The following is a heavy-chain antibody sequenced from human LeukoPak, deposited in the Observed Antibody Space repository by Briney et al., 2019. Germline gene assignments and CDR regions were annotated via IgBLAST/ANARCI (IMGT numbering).Heavy chain of an antibody. Sequence: SGPTLLHPTQTLTLTFTFSGFSLRTSGVGVGWIRQPPGKALEWLALIYWNDDKRYSPSLKSRLTITKDTSKNQVVLTMTNMDPVDTATYYCAHYYDSSGYENFDYWGQGTLVTVSS. CDR1: GFSLRTSGVG. CDR3: AHYYDSSGYENFDY. CDR2: IYWNDDK. D-gene: IGHD3-22*01. J-gene: IGHJ4*02. V-gene: IGHV2-5*01.